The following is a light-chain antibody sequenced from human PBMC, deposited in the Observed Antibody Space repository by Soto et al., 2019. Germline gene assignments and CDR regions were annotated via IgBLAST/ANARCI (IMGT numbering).Light chain of an antibody. CDR1: TGAVTSSHY. Sequence: QAVVTQEPSLTVSPGGTVTLTCGSTTGAVTSSHYPYWLQQKPGQAPRTLIYDTSNKHSWTPARFSGSLLGGKAALTLAGAQTDDEADYYCLLSYSGTSWVFGGGTKVTVL. J-gene: IGLJ3*02. CDR2: DTS. V-gene: IGLV7-46*01. CDR3: LLSYSGTSWV.